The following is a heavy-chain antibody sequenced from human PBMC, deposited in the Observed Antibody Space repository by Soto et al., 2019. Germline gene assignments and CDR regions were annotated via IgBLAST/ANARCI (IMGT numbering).Heavy chain of an antibody. D-gene: IGHD6-19*01. CDR3: AKVSGWPFDY. J-gene: IGHJ4*02. V-gene: IGHV3-30*18. CDR2: ISYDGSNK. Sequence: QVQLVESGGGVVQPGRSLRLSCAASGFTFSSYGMHWVRQAPGKGLEWVAVISYDGSNKYYADSVKGRFTISRDNSKNTLYLQMNSLRAEDTAVYYCAKVSGWPFDYWGQGTLVTVSS. CDR1: GFTFSSYG.